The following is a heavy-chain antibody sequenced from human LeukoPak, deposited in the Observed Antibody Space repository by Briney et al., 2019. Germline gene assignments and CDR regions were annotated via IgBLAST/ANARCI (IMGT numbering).Heavy chain of an antibody. CDR3: ARRAPGDY. J-gene: IGHJ4*02. V-gene: IGHV3-21*01. CDR1: GYTFSSYS. D-gene: IGHD1-14*01. CDR2: ISSSSSYI. Sequence: GASVKVSCKASGYTFSSYSMNWVRQAPGKGLEWVSSISSSSSYIYYADSVKGRFTISRDNAKNSLYLQMNSLRAEDTAVYYCARRAPGDYWGQGTLVTVSS.